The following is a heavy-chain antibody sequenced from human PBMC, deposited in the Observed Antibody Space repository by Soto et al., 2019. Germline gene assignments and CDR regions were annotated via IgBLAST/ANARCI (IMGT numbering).Heavy chain of an antibody. CDR2: ISSSGTYI. CDR3: VRAGHVFDVHYYGMDL. J-gene: IGHJ6*02. Sequence: GGSLRLSCEASGFTFNDYSMDWVRQAPEKGLEWVSSISSSGTYIYYADSVKGRFAISRDNANNVMYLQMDTLRAEDTAVYYCVRAGHVFDVHYYGMDLWGQGATVTVSS. CDR1: GFTFNDYS. D-gene: IGHD3-10*01. V-gene: IGHV3-21*01.